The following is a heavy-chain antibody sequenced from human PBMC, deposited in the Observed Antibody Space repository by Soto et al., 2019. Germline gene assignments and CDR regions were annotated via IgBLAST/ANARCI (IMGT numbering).Heavy chain of an antibody. J-gene: IGHJ4*02. CDR3: ARGRSYCGGDCYSDYFDY. CDR1: GGFSSSYY. CDR2: VYYGGIT. Sequence: SEPLSLTCTVSGGFSSSYYWTWIRQPPGEELEWIGFVYYGGITNYNPSLESRATISVDTSEDQFSLKLNSVTAADTAVYYCARGRSYCGGDCYSDYFDYWGQGTPVTVSS. V-gene: IGHV4-59*01. D-gene: IGHD2-21*02.